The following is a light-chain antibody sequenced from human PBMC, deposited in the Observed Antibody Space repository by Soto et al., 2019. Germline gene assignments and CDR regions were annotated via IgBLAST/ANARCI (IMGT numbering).Light chain of an antibody. Sequence: EIVLTQSPGTLSLSPGERATLSCRASQSVSSNFLAWYQEKPGQAPRLLIYGAPSRATGIPDRFSGSGSGTDFTLTISRLEPEDFAVYYCQQFSSYPLTFGGGTKVDIK. CDR1: QSVSSNF. V-gene: IGKV3-20*01. CDR2: GAP. CDR3: QQFSSYPLT. J-gene: IGKJ4*01.